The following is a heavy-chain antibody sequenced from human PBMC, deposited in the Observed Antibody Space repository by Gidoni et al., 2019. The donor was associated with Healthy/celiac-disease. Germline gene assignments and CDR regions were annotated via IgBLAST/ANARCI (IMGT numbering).Heavy chain of an antibody. CDR3: ARDPTALKDAFDI. CDR2: IIPSFGTA. CDR1: GGTFSSYA. J-gene: IGHJ3*02. V-gene: IGHV1-69*06. D-gene: IGHD2-21*02. Sequence: QVQLVQSGAEGKKPGSSVKVSCKASGGTFSSYAISWVRQAPGQGLEWMGGIIPSFGTANYAQKFQGRVTITADKSTSTAYMELSSLRSEDTAVYYCARDPTALKDAFDIWGQGTMVTVSS.